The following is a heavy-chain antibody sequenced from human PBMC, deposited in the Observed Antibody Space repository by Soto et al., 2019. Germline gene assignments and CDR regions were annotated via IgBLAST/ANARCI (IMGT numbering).Heavy chain of an antibody. D-gene: IGHD4-17*01. CDR3: ARPTTVVTPQINYYYYYGMDV. V-gene: IGHV1-2*02. Sequence: ASVKVSCKASGYSFTGNSMHWVRQAPGQGLEWMGWINTNNGGTNYAQKFQGRVTITADESTSTAYMELSSLRSEDTAVYYCARPTTVVTPQINYYYYYGMDVWGQGTTVTVSS. CDR2: INTNNGGT. J-gene: IGHJ6*02. CDR1: GYSFTGNS.